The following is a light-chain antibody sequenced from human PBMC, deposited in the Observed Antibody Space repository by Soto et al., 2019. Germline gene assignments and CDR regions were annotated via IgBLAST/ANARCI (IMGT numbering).Light chain of an antibody. CDR1: QRVSSN. V-gene: IGKV3-15*01. CDR2: GAS. J-gene: IGKJ4*01. CDR3: QQYNNWPLLT. Sequence: IVLTHSPAALSLSPEEKATLSCKSSQRVSSNLASYQQKPRQAPRLLIYGASTRATGMAARFSGSGSGTEVTLTISSMQYEDFVVYYCQQYNNWPLLTFGGGTKVDIK.